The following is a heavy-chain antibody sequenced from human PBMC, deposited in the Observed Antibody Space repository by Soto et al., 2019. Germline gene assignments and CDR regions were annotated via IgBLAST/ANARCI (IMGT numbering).Heavy chain of an antibody. Sequence: SVKVSCKASGGTFSSYAISWVRQAPGQGLEWMGGIIPIFGTANYAQKFQGRVTITADESTSTAYMELSSLRSEDTAVYYCARDRVVVPAARYYYYYYGMDVWGQGTTVTVSS. V-gene: IGHV1-69*13. CDR3: ARDRVVVPAARYYYYYYGMDV. D-gene: IGHD2-2*01. CDR2: IIPIFGTA. CDR1: GGTFSSYA. J-gene: IGHJ6*02.